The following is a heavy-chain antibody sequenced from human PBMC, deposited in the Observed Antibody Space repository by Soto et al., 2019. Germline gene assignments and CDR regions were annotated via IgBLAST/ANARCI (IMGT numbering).Heavy chain of an antibody. D-gene: IGHD6-13*01. CDR3: ARQERYGSSGPD. CDR1: GYSFTDYW. CDR2: IYPGDSDT. V-gene: IGHV5-51*01. Sequence: LGESLKISCKGSGYSFTDYWIGWVRQMPGKGLEWMGIIYPGDSDTRYRPSFQGQVTISVDKSINTAYLQWSSLKASDTAMYYCARQERYGSSGPDGGQGTRATSSS. J-gene: IGHJ4*02.